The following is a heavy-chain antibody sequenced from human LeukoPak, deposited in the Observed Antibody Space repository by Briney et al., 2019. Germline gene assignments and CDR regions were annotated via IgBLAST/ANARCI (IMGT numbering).Heavy chain of an antibody. J-gene: IGHJ4*02. CDR3: ARHLSSSGWTSQEHLFDY. CDR1: GGSISSYY. V-gene: IGHV4-4*07. Sequence: SETLSLTCTVSGGSISSYYWSWIRQPAGKGLEWIGRIYTSGSTNYNPSLKSRVTISVDTSKNQFSLKLSSVTAADTAVYYCARHLSSSGWTSQEHLFDYWGQGTLVTVSS. CDR2: IYTSGST. D-gene: IGHD6-19*01.